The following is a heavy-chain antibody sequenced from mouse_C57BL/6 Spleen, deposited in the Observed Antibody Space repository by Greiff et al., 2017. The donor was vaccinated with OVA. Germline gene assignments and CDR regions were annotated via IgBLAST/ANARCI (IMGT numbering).Heavy chain of an antibody. D-gene: IGHD1-1*01. Sequence: VQLVESGPGLVQPSQSLSITCTVSGFSLTSYGVHWVRQSPGKGLEWLGVIWRGGSTDYNAAFMSRLSITKDNSKSQVFFKMNSLQADDTAIYYCASVYYYGSSWYFDVWGTGTTVTVSS. CDR1: GFSLTSYG. J-gene: IGHJ1*03. CDR3: ASVYYYGSSWYFDV. CDR2: IWRGGST. V-gene: IGHV2-5*01.